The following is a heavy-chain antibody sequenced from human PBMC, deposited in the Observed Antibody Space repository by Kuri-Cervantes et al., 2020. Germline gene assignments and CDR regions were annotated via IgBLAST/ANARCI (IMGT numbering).Heavy chain of an antibody. D-gene: IGHD6-13*01. J-gene: IGHJ4*02. V-gene: IGHV3-30*18. CDR1: GFTFSSYG. CDR3: AKMAYGSSFYNNHFDS. CDR2: VSYDGSNK. Sequence: GGSLRLSCAASGFTFSSYGMHWVRQAPGKGLEWVAVVSYDGSNKYYADSVRGRFAVSRDNSKNTLYLQMNRLRPEDTAVYYCAKMAYGSSFYNNHFDSWGQGTLVTVSS.